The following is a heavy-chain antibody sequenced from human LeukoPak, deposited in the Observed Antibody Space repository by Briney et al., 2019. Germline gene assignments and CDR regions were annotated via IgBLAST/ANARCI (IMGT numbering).Heavy chain of an antibody. CDR1: GGSISSSSYY. CDR3: ARFAGTPLDY. D-gene: IGHD1-7*01. V-gene: IGHV4-39*07. J-gene: IGHJ4*02. CDR2: IYYSGST. Sequence: SETLSLTCTVSGGSISSSSYYWGWIRQPPGKGLEWIGSIYYSGSTYYNPSLKSRVTISVDTSKNQFSLKLSSVTAADTAVYYCARFAGTPLDYWGQGTLVTVSS.